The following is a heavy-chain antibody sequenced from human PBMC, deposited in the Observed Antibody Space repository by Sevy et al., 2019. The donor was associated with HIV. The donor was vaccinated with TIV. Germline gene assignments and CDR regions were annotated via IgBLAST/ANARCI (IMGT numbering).Heavy chain of an antibody. V-gene: IGHV3-72*01. CDR2: SRNKADSYTT. J-gene: IGHJ4*02. Sequence: GGSLRLSCAASGFTFSDHYMEWVRQAPGKGLEWVGRSRNKADSYTTEYAASVKCRFTISRDDSKNTLYLQMNSTKTEDTAVDYCTAQAGIAAAGRVFDYWGQGTLVTVSS. D-gene: IGHD6-13*01. CDR3: TAQAGIAAAGRVFDY. CDR1: GFTFSDHY.